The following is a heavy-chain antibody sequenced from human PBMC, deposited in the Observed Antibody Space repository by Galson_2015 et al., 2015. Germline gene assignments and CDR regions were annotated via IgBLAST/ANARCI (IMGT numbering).Heavy chain of an antibody. CDR1: GFTFRTYG. D-gene: IGHD5-18*01. Sequence: SLRLSCAASGFTFRTYGMNWVRQAPGKGLEWVSSITSSSSYTNYADSVKGRFTISRDNAKNSLYLQMNSLRAEDTAVYYCARDRAGYHDAFDIWGQGTMVTVSS. CDR2: ITSSSSYT. CDR3: ARDRAGYHDAFDI. V-gene: IGHV3-21*01. J-gene: IGHJ3*02.